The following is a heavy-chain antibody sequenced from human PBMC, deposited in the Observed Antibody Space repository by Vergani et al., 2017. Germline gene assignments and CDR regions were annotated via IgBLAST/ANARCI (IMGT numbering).Heavy chain of an antibody. D-gene: IGHD4-17*01. CDR3: AREDEYGDYSNWFDP. CDR2: ISSSSSYI. CDR1: GFTFSSYS. J-gene: IGHJ5*02. V-gene: IGHV3-21*01. Sequence: VQLVESGGGLVKPGGSLRLSCAASGFTFSSYSMNWVRQAPGKGLEWVSSISSSSSYIYYADSVKGRFTISRDNAKNSLYLQMNSLRAEDTAVYYRAREDEYGDYSNWFDPWGQGTLVTVSS.